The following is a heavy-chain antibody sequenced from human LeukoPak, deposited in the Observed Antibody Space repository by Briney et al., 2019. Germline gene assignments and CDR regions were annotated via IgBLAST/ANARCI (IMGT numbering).Heavy chain of an antibody. D-gene: IGHD2-21*01. V-gene: IGHV1-69*05. CDR3: ARVGRPGDGVDY. Sequence: GASVKVSCKASGGTFSSYAISWVRQAPGQGLEWMGRIIPIFGTANYAQKFQGRVTITTDESTSTAYMELSSLRSEDTAVYCCARVGRPGDGVDYWGQGTLVTVSS. J-gene: IGHJ4*02. CDR1: GGTFSSYA. CDR2: IIPIFGTA.